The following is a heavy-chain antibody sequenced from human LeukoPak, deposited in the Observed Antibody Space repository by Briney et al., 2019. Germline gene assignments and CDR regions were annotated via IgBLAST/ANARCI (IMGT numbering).Heavy chain of an antibody. CDR1: GYTFTNYA. D-gene: IGHD3-10*01. V-gene: IGHV7-4-1*02. CDR2: INTNTGNP. J-gene: IGHJ3*02. CDR3: ARDDVWFGAAFDI. Sequence: SVKVSCKASGYTFTNYAMNWVRQAPGQGLEWMGWINTNTGNPTYAQGFTGRFVFSLDTSVSTAYLQISSLKAEDTAVYYCARDDVWFGAAFDIWGQGTMVTVSS.